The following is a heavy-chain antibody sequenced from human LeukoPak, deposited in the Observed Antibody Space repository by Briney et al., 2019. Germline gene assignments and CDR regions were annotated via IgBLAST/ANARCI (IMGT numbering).Heavy chain of an antibody. D-gene: IGHD3-22*01. CDR3: ARGNIDDDSSGTYYYYGMDV. CDR2: MNPNSGNT. CDR1: GYTFTSYD. J-gene: IGHJ6*02. Sequence: GASVKVSCKASGYTFTSYDINWVRQATGQGLEWMGWMNPNSGNTGYAQKFQGRVTMTRNTSISTAYMELSSLRSEDTAVYYCARGNIDDDSSGTYYYYGMDVWGQGTTVTVSS. V-gene: IGHV1-8*01.